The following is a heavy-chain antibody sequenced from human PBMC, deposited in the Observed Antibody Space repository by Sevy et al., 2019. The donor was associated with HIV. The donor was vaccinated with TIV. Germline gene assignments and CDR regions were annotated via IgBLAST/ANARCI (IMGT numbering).Heavy chain of an antibody. CDR2: ISGGGTYI. J-gene: IGHJ3*02. Sequence: GGSLRLSCATSEFTFSSYSMNWVRQAPGNGLEWVSSISGGGTYIYYADSVKGRFTSSRDNAKNSLSLQMNSLRAEDTAVYDGARGTHDYGDYDRDAFDIWGQGTMVTVSS. CDR3: ARGTHDYGDYDRDAFDI. V-gene: IGHV3-21*01. CDR1: EFTFSSYS. D-gene: IGHD4-17*01.